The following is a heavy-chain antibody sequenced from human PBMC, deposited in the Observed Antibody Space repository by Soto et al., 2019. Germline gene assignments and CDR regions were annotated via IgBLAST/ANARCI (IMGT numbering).Heavy chain of an antibody. CDR2: ISPYNGNT. CDR1: GYTFVSYG. Sequence: QVQLVQSGAEVKEPGASVKVSCKASGYTFVSYGISWVRQAPGQGLEWMGWISPYNGNTNYAPKFQGRVTMTTDPSTSTVYMELRSLRSDDTDVYYCSRDAQKWLVAAFDIWGQWTMVTVSS. V-gene: IGHV1-18*01. J-gene: IGHJ3*02. CDR3: SRDAQKWLVAAFDI. D-gene: IGHD6-19*01.